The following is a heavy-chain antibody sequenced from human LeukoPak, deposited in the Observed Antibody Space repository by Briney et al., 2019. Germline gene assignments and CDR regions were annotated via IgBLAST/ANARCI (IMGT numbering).Heavy chain of an antibody. V-gene: IGHV4-59*01. D-gene: IGHD4-17*01. CDR1: GGSISSYY. CDR3: ARMTTVTDYFFDY. Sequence: SETLCLTCTVSGGSISSYYWSWIRQPPGKGLEWIGYIYYSGSTNYNPSLKSRVTISVDTSKNQFSLKLSSVTAADTAVYYCARMTTVTDYFFDYWGQGTLVTVSS. CDR2: IYYSGST. J-gene: IGHJ4*02.